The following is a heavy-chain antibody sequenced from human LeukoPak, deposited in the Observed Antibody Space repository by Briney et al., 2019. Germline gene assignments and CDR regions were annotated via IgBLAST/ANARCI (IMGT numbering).Heavy chain of an antibody. CDR2: IKQDGSEK. J-gene: IGHJ4*02. CDR1: GFTFSSYW. Sequence: GGSLRLSCAASGFTFSSYWMSWVRQAPGKGLEWVANIKQDGSEKYYVDPVKGRFTISRDNAKNSLYLQMNSLRAEDTAVYYCARVSRDFWSGYSYFDYWGQGTLVTVSS. V-gene: IGHV3-7*03. CDR3: ARVSRDFWSGYSYFDY. D-gene: IGHD3-3*01.